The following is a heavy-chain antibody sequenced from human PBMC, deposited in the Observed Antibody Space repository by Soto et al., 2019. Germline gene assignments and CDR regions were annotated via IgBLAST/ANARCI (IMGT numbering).Heavy chain of an antibody. J-gene: IGHJ4*02. Sequence: SETLSLACAVPGGSGNMGTYYWSWIRQPPGKGLEWIGFIHYSGSTNYNPSLKGRVTMSVDTSKNQFSLKLTSVNTADTTIYYCTRGGDPYKTGHWGQGTLVTVS. V-gene: IGHV4-61*01. D-gene: IGHD2-21*01. CDR3: TRGGDPYKTGH. CDR1: GGSGNMGTYY. CDR2: IHYSGST.